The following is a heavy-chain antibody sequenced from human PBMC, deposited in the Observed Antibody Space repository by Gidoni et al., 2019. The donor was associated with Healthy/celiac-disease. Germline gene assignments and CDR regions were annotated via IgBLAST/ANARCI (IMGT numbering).Heavy chain of an antibody. V-gene: IGHV4-39*01. CDR2: IYYSGST. D-gene: IGHD6-13*01. J-gene: IGHJ3*02. Sequence: QLQLQESGPGLVKPSETLSLTCTVSGGSISSSSYYWGWIRQPPGKGLEWIGSIYYSGSTYYNPSLKSRVTISVDTSKNQFSLKLSSVTAADTAVYYCARHASSSSWYVRLDAFDIWGQGTMVTVSS. CDR3: ARHASSSSWYVRLDAFDI. CDR1: GGSISSSSYY.